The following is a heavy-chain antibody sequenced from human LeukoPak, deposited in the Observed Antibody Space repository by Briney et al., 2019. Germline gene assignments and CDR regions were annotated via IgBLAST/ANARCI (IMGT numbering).Heavy chain of an antibody. V-gene: IGHV3-7*01. D-gene: IGHD4-17*01. J-gene: IGHJ4*02. CDR2: IKQDGSEK. CDR1: GFTFSSYW. CDR3: ASYDYGARMDY. Sequence: GGSLRLSCAASGFTFSSYWMSWVRQAPGKGLEWVANIKQDGSEKYYVDSVKGRFTISRDNAKNSLYLQMNSLRAEDTAVYYCASYDYGARMDYWGQGTLVTVSS.